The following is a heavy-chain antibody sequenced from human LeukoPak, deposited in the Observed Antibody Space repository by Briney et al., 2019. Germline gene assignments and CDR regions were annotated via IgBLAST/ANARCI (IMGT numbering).Heavy chain of an antibody. D-gene: IGHD6-6*01. Sequence: ASVKVSFKASGYTFTSYGISWVRQAPGQGLEWMGWISAYNGNTNYAQKLQGRVTMTTDTSTSTAYMELRSLRSDDTAVYYCARVVAARPYFDYWGQGTLVTVSS. J-gene: IGHJ4*02. CDR1: GYTFTSYG. CDR3: ARVVAARPYFDY. CDR2: ISAYNGNT. V-gene: IGHV1-18*01.